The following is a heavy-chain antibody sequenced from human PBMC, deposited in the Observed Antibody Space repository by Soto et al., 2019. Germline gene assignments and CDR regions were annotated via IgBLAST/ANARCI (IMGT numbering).Heavy chain of an antibody. D-gene: IGHD3-10*01. V-gene: IGHV3-23*01. CDR2: ISSSGAFT. Sequence: EVQLLESGGGLVQPGGALRLSCAASGFTFSSNDMTWVRQAPGKGLEWVSTISSSGAFTYHADSVKGRFTISRDSSKNTVYPQMNSLRAEDTAVYYCAKHQFSMVRGISPFDYWGQGTLVTVSS. CDR1: GFTFSSND. J-gene: IGHJ4*02. CDR3: AKHQFSMVRGISPFDY.